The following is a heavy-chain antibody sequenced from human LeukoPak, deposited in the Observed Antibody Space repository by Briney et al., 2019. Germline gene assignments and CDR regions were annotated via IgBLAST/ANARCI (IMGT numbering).Heavy chain of an antibody. J-gene: IGHJ6*02. V-gene: IGHV1-69*04. D-gene: IGHD2-2*01. CDR2: IIPILGIA. CDR3: AREGDIVVVPAAYHYYYYYGMDV. Sequence: ASVKVSCKASGGTFSSYAISWVRQAPGQGLEWMGRIIPILGIANYAQKFQGRVTITADKSMSTAYMELSSLRSEDTAVYYCAREGDIVVVPAAYHYYYYYGMDVWGQGTTVTVSS. CDR1: GGTFSSYA.